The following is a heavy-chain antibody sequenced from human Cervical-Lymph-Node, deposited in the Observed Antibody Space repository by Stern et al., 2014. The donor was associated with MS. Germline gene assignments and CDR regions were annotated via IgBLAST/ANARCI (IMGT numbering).Heavy chain of an antibody. CDR3: ASGWVY. CDR1: GYTFTSYA. J-gene: IGHJ4*02. V-gene: IGHV1-3*01. D-gene: IGHD6-19*01. Sequence: QVQLVQSGAEVKKPGASVKVSCKASGYTFTSYAMHWVRQAPGQRLEWMGWINPGNGNTKYSQKFQGRVPITRDTSASTAYMELSSVRSEGTAVYYCASGWVYWGQGTLVTVSS. CDR2: INPGNGNT.